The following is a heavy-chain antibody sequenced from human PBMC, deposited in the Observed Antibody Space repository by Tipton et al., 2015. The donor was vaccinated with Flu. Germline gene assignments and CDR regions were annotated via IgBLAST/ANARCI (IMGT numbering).Heavy chain of an antibody. Sequence: PGLVKPSETLSLTCTVSGGSISSYYWSWIRQPPGKGLEWIGYISYSGSTIYNPSLKSRVTISIDTSKNQFSVKLSSVTPADTAVYYCARLPLALSYFDYWGQGTLVTVSS. CDR2: ISYSGST. CDR3: ARLPLALSYFDY. V-gene: IGHV4-59*01. CDR1: GGSISSYY. J-gene: IGHJ4*02.